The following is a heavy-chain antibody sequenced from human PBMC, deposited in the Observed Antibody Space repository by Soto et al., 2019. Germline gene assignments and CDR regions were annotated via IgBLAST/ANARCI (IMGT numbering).Heavy chain of an antibody. Sequence: SQTLSLTCAITGGSVSSISAGWCWVRQSPSRGLEWLGRTYYRSNWYYGYAVGVRGRITLNPDTSKNQYSLPLNSVTPEDTAVYFCARGEQYSGRIFDYWGQGTLVNVSS. V-gene: IGHV6-1*01. CDR2: TYYRSNWYY. J-gene: IGHJ4*01. CDR3: ARGEQYSGRIFDY. D-gene: IGHD1-26*01. CDR1: GGSVSSISAG.